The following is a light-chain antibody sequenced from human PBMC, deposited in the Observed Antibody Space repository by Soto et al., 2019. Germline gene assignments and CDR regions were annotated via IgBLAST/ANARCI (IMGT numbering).Light chain of an antibody. CDR1: LGIRND. CDR2: AAS. J-gene: IGKJ4*01. Sequence: AIQLTQSPSALSASVGDRVTITCRASLGIRNDLGWYQQKPGEAPRLLVYAASTLQSGVPSRFSGSGSGTEFTLTISSLQLEDFGTYYCLQDYNYPLPFGGGTRLEI. CDR3: LQDYNYPLP. V-gene: IGKV1-6*02.